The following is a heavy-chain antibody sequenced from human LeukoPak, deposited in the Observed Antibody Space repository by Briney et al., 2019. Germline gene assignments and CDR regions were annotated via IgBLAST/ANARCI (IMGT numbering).Heavy chain of an antibody. D-gene: IGHD3-3*01. CDR3: AKGPNYDFWSGYYID. J-gene: IGHJ4*02. V-gene: IGHV3-21*04. CDR2: ISSSSSYI. CDR1: GFTFNSYS. Sequence: GGSLRLSCAASGFTFNSYSMNWVRQAPGKGLEWVSSISSSSSYIYYADSVKGRFTISRDNAKNSLYLQMNSLRAEDMALYYCAKGPNYDFWSGYYIDWGQGTLVTVSS.